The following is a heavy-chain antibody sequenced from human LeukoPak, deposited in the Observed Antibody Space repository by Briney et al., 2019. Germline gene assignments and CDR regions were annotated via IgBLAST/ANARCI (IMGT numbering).Heavy chain of an antibody. CDR1: GYSISSGYY. CDR3: ATDSWSRDAFDI. V-gene: IGHV4-38-2*02. J-gene: IGHJ3*02. Sequence: SGTLSLTCTVSGYSISSGYYWGWIRQPPGKGLEWIGSIFHSGSTYYNPSLKSRVTISIDTSKNQFSLKLSSVTAADTAVYYCATDSWSRDAFDIWGQGTMVTVSS. CDR2: IFHSGST. D-gene: IGHD3-22*01.